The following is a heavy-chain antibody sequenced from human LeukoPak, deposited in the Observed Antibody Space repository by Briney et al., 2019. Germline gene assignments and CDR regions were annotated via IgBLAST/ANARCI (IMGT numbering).Heavy chain of an antibody. J-gene: IGHJ3*02. Sequence: SETLSLTCTVSGASISNYYWIWIRQSPGKGLEWIGYMLYSGSTNQNPSLRSRVTISVDTSKNQFSLKLSSVTAADTAVYYCASPQLGYAFDIWGQGTMVTVSS. CDR1: GASISNYY. CDR3: ASPQLGYAFDI. CDR2: MLYSGST. V-gene: IGHV4-59*12. D-gene: IGHD2-2*01.